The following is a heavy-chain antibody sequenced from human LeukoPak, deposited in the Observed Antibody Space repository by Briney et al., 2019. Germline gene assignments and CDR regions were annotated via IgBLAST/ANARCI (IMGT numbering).Heavy chain of an antibody. J-gene: IGHJ6*02. CDR1: GGTFSSYA. Sequence: SVKVSCKASGGTFSSYAISWVRQAPGQGLEWMGRIIPILGIANYAQRFQGRVTITADKSTSTAYMELSSLRSDDTAVYYCARGGSTVTTWNYYYGMDVWGQGTTVTVSS. D-gene: IGHD4-17*01. V-gene: IGHV1-69*04. CDR3: ARGGSTVTTWNYYYGMDV. CDR2: IIPILGIA.